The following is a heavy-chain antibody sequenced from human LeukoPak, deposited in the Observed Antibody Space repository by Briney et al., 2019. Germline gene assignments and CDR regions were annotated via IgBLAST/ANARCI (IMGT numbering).Heavy chain of an antibody. D-gene: IGHD6-19*01. CDR3: AKDASGWYSGGPNWFDP. V-gene: IGHV3-23*01. CDR1: GFTFSSYA. J-gene: IGHJ5*02. CDR2: ISGSGGGT. Sequence: GGSLRLSCAASGFTFSSYAMSWVRQAPGKGLEWVSGISGSGGGTYYADSVKGRFTISRDNSKNTLYLQVKSLRAEDTAVYYCAKDASGWYSGGPNWFDPWGQGTLVTVSS.